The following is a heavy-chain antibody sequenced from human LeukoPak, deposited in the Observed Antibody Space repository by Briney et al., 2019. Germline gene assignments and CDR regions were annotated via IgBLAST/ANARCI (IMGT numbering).Heavy chain of an antibody. J-gene: IGHJ4*02. CDR1: GFTFSSYA. Sequence: GGSLRLSCAASGFTFSSYAMHWVRQAPGKGLEYVSAISSNGGSTYYANSVKGRFTISRDNSKNTLYLQMGSLRAEDMAVYYCARGRYSSGWFPFDYWGQGTLVTVPS. D-gene: IGHD6-19*01. CDR2: ISSNGGST. V-gene: IGHV3-64*01. CDR3: ARGRYSSGWFPFDY.